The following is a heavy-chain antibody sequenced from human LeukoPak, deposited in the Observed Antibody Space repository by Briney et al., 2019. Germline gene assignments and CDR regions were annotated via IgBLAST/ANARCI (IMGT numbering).Heavy chain of an antibody. J-gene: IGHJ5*02. CDR1: DESFSGYY. V-gene: IGHV4-34*01. CDR3: AREGRGGYNLDL. D-gene: IGHD5-24*01. Sequence: SETLSLTCAVSDESFSGYYWNWFRQPPGRGLEWIGEINYSGTTNYHPSLKSRVTMSVDKSKKQLSLKLTSVTAADTAVYYCAREGRGGYNLDLWGQGTLAIVSS. CDR2: INYSGTT.